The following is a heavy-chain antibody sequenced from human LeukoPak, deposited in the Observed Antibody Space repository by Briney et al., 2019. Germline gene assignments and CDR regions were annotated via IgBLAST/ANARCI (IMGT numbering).Heavy chain of an antibody. CDR1: GGSISSYY. CDR2: IYYYGTT. J-gene: IGHJ4*02. V-gene: IGHV4-39*01. Sequence: PSETLSLTCTVSGGSISSYYWGWIRQPPGKGLEWIGSIYYYGTTYYNPSLKSRVTISVDTSKNQFSLKLSSVTAADTAVYYCATRARTFDYWGQGTLVTVSS. D-gene: IGHD1-14*01. CDR3: ATRARTFDY.